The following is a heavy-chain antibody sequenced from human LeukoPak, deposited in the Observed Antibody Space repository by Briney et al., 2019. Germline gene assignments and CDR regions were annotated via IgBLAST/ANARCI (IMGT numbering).Heavy chain of an antibody. CDR1: GYSISSGYY. CDR3: AREVWYSSSAYYMDV. CDR2: IYHSGST. V-gene: IGHV4-38-2*02. D-gene: IGHD6-13*01. J-gene: IGHJ6*03. Sequence: SETLSLTCAVSGYSISSGYYWGWIRQPPGKGLEWIGSIYHSGSTYYNPSLKSRVTISVDTSKNQFSLKLSSVTAADTAVYYCAREVWYSSSAYYMDVWGKGTTVTVSS.